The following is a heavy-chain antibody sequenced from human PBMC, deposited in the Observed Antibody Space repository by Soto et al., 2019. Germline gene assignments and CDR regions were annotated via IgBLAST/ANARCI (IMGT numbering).Heavy chain of an antibody. V-gene: IGHV1-69*13. J-gene: IGHJ4*02. CDR2: IIPIFGTA. CDR3: ASPLCFGEPSVDY. Sequence: ASVKVSCKASGGTFSSYAISWVRQAPGQGLEWVGGIIPIFGTANYAQKFQGRVTITADETTSTAYMELSSLRSEDTAVYYCASPLCFGEPSVDYWGQGTLVTVSS. CDR1: GGTFSSYA. D-gene: IGHD3-10*01.